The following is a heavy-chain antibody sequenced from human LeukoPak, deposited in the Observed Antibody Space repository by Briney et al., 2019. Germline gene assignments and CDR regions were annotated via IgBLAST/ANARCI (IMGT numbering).Heavy chain of an antibody. Sequence: GGSLRLSCAVSGFTFSDSSMNWVRQAPGKGLEWISYISSSSTTIYYADSVRGRFTISRDNAKNSLYLQMDRLRPEDTAVYYCARFFDTFGWSQGTLVTVSS. J-gene: IGHJ4*02. CDR1: GFTFSDSS. D-gene: IGHD2-2*02. V-gene: IGHV3-48*04. CDR3: ARFFDTFG. CDR2: ISSSSTTI.